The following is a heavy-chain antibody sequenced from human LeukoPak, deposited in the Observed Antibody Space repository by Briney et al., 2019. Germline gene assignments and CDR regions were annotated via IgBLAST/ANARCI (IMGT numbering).Heavy chain of an antibody. V-gene: IGHV3-74*01. Sequence: GGSLRLSCAASGFTFSSYWMHWVRQAPGKGLVWVSRINSDGSTIKYADSVKGRFTISRDNAKNTLYPQMDSLRAEDTAVYYCTRETVVVATASLGYWGLGTLVTVSS. J-gene: IGHJ4*02. CDR1: GFTFSSYW. CDR2: INSDGSTI. CDR3: TRETVVVATASLGY. D-gene: IGHD2-2*01.